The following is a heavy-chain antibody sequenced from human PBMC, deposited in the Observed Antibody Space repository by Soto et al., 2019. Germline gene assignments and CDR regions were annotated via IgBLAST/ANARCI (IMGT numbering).Heavy chain of an antibody. Sequence: QVQLQESGPGLVKPSQTLSLTCTVPGGSISSGDYYWSWIRQPPGKGLEWIGYIYYSGRTNYNPSXXXXXXXXXXXXXXXXXXXXXXXXXXXXXXYXXXXXXESDYTIDFDLWGRGTLVTVSS. CDR3: XXXXESDYTIDFDL. J-gene: IGHJ2*01. CDR2: IYYSGRT. CDR1: GGSISSGDYY. D-gene: IGHD3-3*01. V-gene: IGHV4-30-4*01.